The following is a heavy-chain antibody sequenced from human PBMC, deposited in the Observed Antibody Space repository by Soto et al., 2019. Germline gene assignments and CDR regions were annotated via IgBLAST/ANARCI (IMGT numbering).Heavy chain of an antibody. J-gene: IGHJ3*02. Sequence: EVQLVESGGGLVKPGESLRLSCAASGFTFSSYSMNWVRQAPGKGLEWVSSISSSSSYIYYADSVKGRFTISRDNAKNSLYLQMNSLRAEDTAVYYCARDYLFSDRAFDIWGQGTMVTASS. CDR2: ISSSSSYI. D-gene: IGHD3-10*02. CDR3: ARDYLFSDRAFDI. CDR1: GFTFSSYS. V-gene: IGHV3-21*01.